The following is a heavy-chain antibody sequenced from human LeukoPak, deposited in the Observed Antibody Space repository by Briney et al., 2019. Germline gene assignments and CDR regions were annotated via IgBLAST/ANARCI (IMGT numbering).Heavy chain of an antibody. CDR2: IIPILGIA. V-gene: IGHV1-69*04. J-gene: IGHJ4*02. Sequence: SVKVSCKASGGTFSSYAISWVRQAPGQGLEWMGRIIPILGIANYAQKFQGRVTITADKSTSTAYMELSSLRSEDTAVYYCARGVRGEDFDSWGQGTLVTVSS. D-gene: IGHD4-17*01. CDR1: GGTFSSYA. CDR3: ARGVRGEDFDS.